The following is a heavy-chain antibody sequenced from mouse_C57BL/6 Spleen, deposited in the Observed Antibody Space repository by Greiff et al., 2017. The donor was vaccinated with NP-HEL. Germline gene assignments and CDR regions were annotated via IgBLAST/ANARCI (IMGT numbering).Heavy chain of an antibody. CDR1: GYTFTSYW. Sequence: VQLQQSGAELVKPGASVKMSCKASGYTFTSYWITWVKQRPGQGLEWIGDIYPGSGSTNYNEKFKSKATLTVDTSSSTAYMQLSSLTSEDSAVYYCARRVITTVVATSYYAMDYWGQGTSVTVSS. CDR3: ARRVITTVVATSYYAMDY. D-gene: IGHD1-1*01. V-gene: IGHV1-55*01. J-gene: IGHJ4*01. CDR2: IYPGSGST.